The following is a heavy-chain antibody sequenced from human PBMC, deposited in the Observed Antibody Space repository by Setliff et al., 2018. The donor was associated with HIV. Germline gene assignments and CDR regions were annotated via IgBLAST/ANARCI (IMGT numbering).Heavy chain of an antibody. V-gene: IGHV1-18*01. CDR1: GYTSTTYG. CDR3: ARLGSGWSDSYYYAMDI. J-gene: IGHJ6*02. CDR2: ISPNFGHT. Sequence: GASVKVSCKASGYTSTTYGISWVRQAPGHGLEWMGWISPNFGHTNYAQNFLGRVTMTIDTSTSRAYMELRSLRSDDTAMYFCARLGSGWSDSYYYAMDIWGQGTTVTVSS. D-gene: IGHD6-19*01.